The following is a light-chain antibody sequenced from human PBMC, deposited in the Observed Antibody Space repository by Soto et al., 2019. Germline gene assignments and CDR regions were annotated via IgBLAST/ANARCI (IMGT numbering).Light chain of an antibody. J-gene: IGKJ4*01. CDR1: QTVSSS. Sequence: EIVLTQSPATLSLSPGERATPSCRASQTVSSSLAGYQQKPGQTPRLLIYEISHRATGIPARFGGSGAGAEFTLTSSSLEPGECGLYYRQLHINSPLTVGRGTKV. V-gene: IGKV3-11*01. CDR3: QLHINSPLT. CDR2: EIS.